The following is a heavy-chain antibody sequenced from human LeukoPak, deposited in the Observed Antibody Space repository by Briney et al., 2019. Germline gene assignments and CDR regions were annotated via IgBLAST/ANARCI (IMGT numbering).Heavy chain of an antibody. CDR1: GFTFTDYY. D-gene: IGHD1-26*01. V-gene: IGHV1-2*02. CDR2: INPSSGGT. CDR3: ARGRAKWASDAFDI. J-gene: IGHJ3*02. Sequence: ASVKVSCKASGFTFTDYYIHWVRQAPGQGLEWMGWINPSSGGTNYAQKFQGRVTMTRDSSISTSYMELSRLTSADPAVYYCARGRAKWASDAFDIWGQGTMVTVSS.